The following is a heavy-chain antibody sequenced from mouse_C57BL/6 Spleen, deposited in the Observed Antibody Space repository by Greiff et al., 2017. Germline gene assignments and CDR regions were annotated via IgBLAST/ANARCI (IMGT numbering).Heavy chain of an antibody. CDR1: GFTFSSYG. CDR2: ISSGGSYT. Sequence: EVKLVESGGDLVKPGGSLKLSCAASGFTFSSYGMSWVRQTPDKRLEWVATISSGGSYTYYPDSVKGRFTISRDNAKNTLYLQMSSLKSEDTAMYYCARGTWYFDVWGTGTTVTVSS. J-gene: IGHJ1*03. CDR3: ARGTWYFDV. V-gene: IGHV5-6*01.